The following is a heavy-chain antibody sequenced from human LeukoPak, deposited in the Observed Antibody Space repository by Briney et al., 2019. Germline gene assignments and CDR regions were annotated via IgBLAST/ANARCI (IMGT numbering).Heavy chain of an antibody. V-gene: IGHV3-21*01. D-gene: IGHD2/OR15-2a*01. CDR3: ARGKTSQNIVTRKTYNWFDP. J-gene: IGHJ5*02. Sequence: PGGSLRLSCAASRFTFSSYSMNWVRQAPGKGLEWVSSISSSGSYIYYADSVKGRFTISRDNAKNSLYLQMKSLRAEDTAVYYCARGKTSQNIVTRKTYNWFDPWGQGTLVTVSS. CDR2: ISSSGSYI. CDR1: RFTFSSYS.